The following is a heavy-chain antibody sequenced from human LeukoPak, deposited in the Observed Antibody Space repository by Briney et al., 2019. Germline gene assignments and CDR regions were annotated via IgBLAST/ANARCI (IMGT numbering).Heavy chain of an antibody. D-gene: IGHD3-22*01. CDR1: GFTFDDYA. CDR2: ITWNSRIV. CDR3: AKALRDSSGFYIYYGMDV. J-gene: IGHJ6*02. Sequence: PGGSLRLSCSASGFTFDDYATYWVRQAPGKCLEWVSGITWNSRIVAYADSVKGRFTISRDNAKNSLYLQMNSLRAEDTALYYCAKALRDSSGFYIYYGMDVWGQGTTVTVSS. V-gene: IGHV3-9*01.